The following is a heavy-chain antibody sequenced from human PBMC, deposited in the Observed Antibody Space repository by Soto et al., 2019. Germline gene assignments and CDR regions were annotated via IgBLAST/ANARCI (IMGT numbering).Heavy chain of an antibody. CDR1: GDTFSFYT. D-gene: IGHD3-10*01. J-gene: IGHJ4*02. CDR3: ATSYGSGSRAFDY. V-gene: IGHV1-69*02. Sequence: ASVKVSCKASGDTFSFYTINWVRQAPGLGLEWMGRVNPILSMSNYAQKFQGRVTMTADKSTSTAYMELRSLRSEDTAFYYCATSYGSGSRAFDYWGQGALVTVS. CDR2: VNPILSMS.